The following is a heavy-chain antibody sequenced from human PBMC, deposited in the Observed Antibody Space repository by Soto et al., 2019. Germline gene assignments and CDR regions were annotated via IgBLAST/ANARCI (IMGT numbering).Heavy chain of an antibody. CDR3: AKDQTGSGWYRNPQFDD. CDR2: ISGSGGST. CDR1: GFTFSSYA. D-gene: IGHD6-19*01. Sequence: GGSLRLSCAASGFTFSSYAMSWVRQAPGKGLEWVSAISGSGGSTYYADSVKGRFTISRDNSKNTLYLQMNSLRAEDTAVYYCAKDQTGSGWYRNPQFDDWGQGTLVTVSS. V-gene: IGHV3-23*01. J-gene: IGHJ4*02.